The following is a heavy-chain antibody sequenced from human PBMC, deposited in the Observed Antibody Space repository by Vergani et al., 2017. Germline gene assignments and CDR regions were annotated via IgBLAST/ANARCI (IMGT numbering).Heavy chain of an antibody. V-gene: IGHV3-33*06. J-gene: IGHJ4*02. CDR1: GFTFSRHG. CDR2: IWNDGSNK. Sequence: QVQLVESGGSVVQPGTSLRLSCGASGFTFSRHGMHWVRQAPGKGLEWVAVIWNDGSNKYYVESVKGRFTISRDNSENTLYLQMNSLRAEDTAVYYCAKERDGSNYGFDYWGRGTLVTVSS. CDR3: AKERDGSNYGFDY. D-gene: IGHD4-11*01.